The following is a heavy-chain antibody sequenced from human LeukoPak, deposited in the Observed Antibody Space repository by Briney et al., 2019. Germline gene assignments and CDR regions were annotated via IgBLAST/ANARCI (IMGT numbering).Heavy chain of an antibody. CDR2: ISSSGSTI. V-gene: IGHV3-11*01. Sequence: PGGSLRLSCAASGFTFSDYYMSWIRQAPGKGLEWVSYISSSGSTIYYADSVKGRFTISRDNAKNSLYLQMNSLRAEDTAVYYCARDHHYYDSSGYLYYFDYWGQGTLVTVSP. J-gene: IGHJ4*02. CDR1: GFTFSDYY. CDR3: ARDHHYYDSSGYLYYFDY. D-gene: IGHD3-22*01.